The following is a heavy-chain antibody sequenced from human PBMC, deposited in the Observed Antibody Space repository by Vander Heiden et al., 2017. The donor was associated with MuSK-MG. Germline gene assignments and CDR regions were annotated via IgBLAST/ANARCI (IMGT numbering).Heavy chain of an antibody. CDR2: IIPIFGTA. D-gene: IGHD2-15*01. J-gene: IGHJ4*02. CDR1: GGTFSSYA. V-gene: IGHV1-69*06. CDR3: ARRRYCSGGSCSYFDY. Sequence: QVQLVQSGAEVKKPGSSVKVSCTASGGTFSSYAISWVRQAPGQGLEWMGGIIPIFGTANYAQKFQGRVTITADKSTSTAYMELSSLRSEDTAVYYCARRRYCSGGSCSYFDYWGQGTLVTVSS.